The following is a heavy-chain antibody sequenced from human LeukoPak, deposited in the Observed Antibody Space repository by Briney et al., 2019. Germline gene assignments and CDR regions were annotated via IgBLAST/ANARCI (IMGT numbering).Heavy chain of an antibody. CDR1: GFTFSSYS. J-gene: IGHJ4*02. CDR3: ARVVCSGGSCYLDY. Sequence: GVSLRLSCAASGFTFSSYSMNWVRQAPGKGLEWVSYISSSSSTIYYADSVKGRFTISRDNAKNSLYLQMNSLRDEDTAVYYCARVVCSGGSCYLDYWGQGTLVTVSS. D-gene: IGHD2-15*01. V-gene: IGHV3-48*02. CDR2: ISSSSSTI.